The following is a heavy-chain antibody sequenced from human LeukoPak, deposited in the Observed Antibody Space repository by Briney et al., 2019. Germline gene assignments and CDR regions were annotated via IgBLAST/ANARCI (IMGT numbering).Heavy chain of an antibody. V-gene: IGHV3-23*01. J-gene: IGHJ6*02. CDR2: ISGSGGST. CDR1: EFTFSSYA. CDR3: TKALYYYDSSGYYGMDV. Sequence: GSLRLSCAASEFTFSSYAMSWVRQAPGKGLEWVSAISGSGGSTYYADSVKGRLTISRDNSKNTLYLQMNSLRAEDTAVYYCTKALYYYDSSGYYGMDVWGQGTTVTVSS. D-gene: IGHD3-22*01.